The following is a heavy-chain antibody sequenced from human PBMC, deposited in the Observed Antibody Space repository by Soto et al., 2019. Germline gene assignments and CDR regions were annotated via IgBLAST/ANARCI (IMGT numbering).Heavy chain of an antibody. Sequence: QVQLVESGGGVVQPGRSLRLSCAASGFTFSSYGMHWVRQAPGKGLEWVAVISYDGSNKYYADSVKGRFTISRDNSKNTLYLQMNSLRAEDTAVYYCAKTWGDGYNLSLDYWGQGTLFTVSS. CDR1: GFTFSSYG. CDR3: AKTWGDGYNLSLDY. D-gene: IGHD5-12*01. V-gene: IGHV3-30*18. CDR2: ISYDGSNK. J-gene: IGHJ4*02.